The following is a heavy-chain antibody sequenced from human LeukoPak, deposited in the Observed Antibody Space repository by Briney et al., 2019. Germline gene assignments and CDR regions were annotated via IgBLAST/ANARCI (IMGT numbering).Heavy chain of an antibody. CDR1: GFTFSSYA. V-gene: IGHV3-23*01. D-gene: IGHD5-12*01. Sequence: QPGGSLRLSCAASGFTFSSYAMSWVRQAPGKGLEWVSAISGSGGSTYHADSVKGRFTISRDNSKNTLFLQMNSLRAGDTAVYYCAKSKFATSGYDGSLDCWGQGTLVTVSS. J-gene: IGHJ4*02. CDR3: AKSKFATSGYDGSLDC. CDR2: ISGSGGST.